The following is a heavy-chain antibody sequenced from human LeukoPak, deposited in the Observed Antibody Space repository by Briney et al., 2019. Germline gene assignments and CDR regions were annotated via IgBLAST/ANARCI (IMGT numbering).Heavy chain of an antibody. CDR3: ATSPMVRGVHGLDY. D-gene: IGHD3-10*01. CDR2: FDPEDGET. Sequence: ASVTVSCKVSGYTLTELSMDWVRQGPGKGIECMGGFDPEDGETIYAQKFQGRVTMTEDTSTDTAYMELSSLRSEDTAVYYCATSPMVRGVHGLDYWGQGTLVTVSS. CDR1: GYTLTELS. J-gene: IGHJ4*02. V-gene: IGHV1-24*01.